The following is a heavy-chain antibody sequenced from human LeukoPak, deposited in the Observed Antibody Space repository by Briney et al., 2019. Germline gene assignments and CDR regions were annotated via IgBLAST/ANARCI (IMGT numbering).Heavy chain of an antibody. CDR2: IYYSGST. D-gene: IGHD4-17*01. J-gene: IGHJ4*02. Sequence: PSETLSLTCTVPGGSISSGGYYWSWIRQHPGKGLEWIGYIYYSGSTYYNPSLKSRVTISVDTSKNQFSLKLSSVTAADTAVYYCARDYGDYFFDYWGQGTLVTVSS. V-gene: IGHV4-31*03. CDR1: GGSISSGGYY. CDR3: ARDYGDYFFDY.